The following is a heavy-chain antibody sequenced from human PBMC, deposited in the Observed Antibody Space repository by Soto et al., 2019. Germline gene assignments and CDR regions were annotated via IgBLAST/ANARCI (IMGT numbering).Heavy chain of an antibody. J-gene: IGHJ6*03. Sequence: EVQLVESGGGLVQPGGSLRLSCAASGFTFSSYWMHWVRQAPGKGLVWVSRLYTDGSRTSYADSVKGRFTISRDNAKNTPYLQRNSLRAEDTAVYYCARSAGGYYYMAAWGRGTTVTVSS. CDR2: LYTDGSRT. CDR1: GFTFSSYW. CDR3: ARSAGGYYYMAA. D-gene: IGHD3-10*01. V-gene: IGHV3-74*01.